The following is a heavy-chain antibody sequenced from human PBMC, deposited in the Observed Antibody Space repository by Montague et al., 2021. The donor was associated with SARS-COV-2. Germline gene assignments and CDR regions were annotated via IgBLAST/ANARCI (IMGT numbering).Heavy chain of an antibody. CDR2: IMTSGSS. D-gene: IGHD1-7*01. CDR3: AREDGTMTFDY. CDR1: GASISSPAYF. J-gene: IGHJ4*02. Sequence: TLSLTCTVSGASISSPAYFWTWIRQPAGRELEWIGRIMTSGSSTSSPSLKSRVTISVDTSKNQFSLKLSSVTAADTAVYYCAREDGTMTFDYWGQGILVTVSP. V-gene: IGHV4-61*02.